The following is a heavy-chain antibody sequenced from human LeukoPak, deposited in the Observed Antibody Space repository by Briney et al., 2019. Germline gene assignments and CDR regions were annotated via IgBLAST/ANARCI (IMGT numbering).Heavy chain of an antibody. J-gene: IGHJ4*02. V-gene: IGHV1-8*01. CDR3: ARGLGLVRGVIITSFDY. CDR2: MNPNSGNT. D-gene: IGHD3-10*01. Sequence: ASVKVSCKASGYTFTSYDINWVRQATGQGPEWMGWMNPNSGNTGYAQKFQGRVTMTRNTSISTAYMELSSLRSEDTAVYYCARGLGLVRGVIITSFDYWGQGTLVTVSS. CDR1: GYTFTSYD.